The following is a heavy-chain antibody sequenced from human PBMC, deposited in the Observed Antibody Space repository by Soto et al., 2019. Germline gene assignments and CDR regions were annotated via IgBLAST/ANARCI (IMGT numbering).Heavy chain of an antibody. D-gene: IGHD6-13*01. V-gene: IGHV4-34*01. CDR3: ARGVSSSWYVSDGFDP. J-gene: IGHJ5*02. CDR1: GGSFSGYY. Sequence: QVQLQQWGAGLLKPSETLSLTCAVYGGSFSGYYWSWIRQPPGKGLEWIGEINHSGSTNYNPSLKSRVTISVDTSKNQFSLKLSSVTAADTAVYYCARGVSSSWYVSDGFDPWGQGTLVTVSS. CDR2: INHSGST.